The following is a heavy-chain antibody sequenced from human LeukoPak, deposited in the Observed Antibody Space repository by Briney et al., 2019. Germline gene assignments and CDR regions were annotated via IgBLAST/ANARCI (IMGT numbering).Heavy chain of an antibody. CDR2: ISAYNGDT. CDR3: ARDRGNGWIDY. J-gene: IGHJ4*02. V-gene: IGHV1-18*01. CDR1: GYTFTGFG. D-gene: IGHD6-19*01. Sequence: ASVMVSCKTSGYTFTGFGLSWVRQAPGQGLEWMGWISAYNGDTNFAQRFQGRVTMTTDTSTSTAYMELRSLRSDDTALYYCARDRGNGWIDYWGRGTLVTVSS.